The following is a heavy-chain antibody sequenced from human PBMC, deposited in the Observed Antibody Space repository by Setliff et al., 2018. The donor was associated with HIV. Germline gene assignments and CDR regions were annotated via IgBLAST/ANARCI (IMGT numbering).Heavy chain of an antibody. Sequence: PSETLSLTCTVSGGSISRGSYYWIWLRQPAGKGLEWLGHIYTTGTTTYNPSLKSRFTISRDNAENSLSLRMNSLRGEDTAVYYCALPWPFDYWAREPWSPSPQ. CDR1: GGSISRGSYY. D-gene: IGHD2-2*01. V-gene: IGHV4-61*09. J-gene: IGHJ4*02. CDR3: ALPWPFDY. CDR2: IYTTGTT.